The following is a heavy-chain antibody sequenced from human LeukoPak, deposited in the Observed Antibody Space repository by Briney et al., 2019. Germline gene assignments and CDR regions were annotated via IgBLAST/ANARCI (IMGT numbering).Heavy chain of an antibody. CDR3: AKDYDFWSGYYPL. Sequence: GGSLRLPCAASGFTFSSYAMSWVRQAPGKGLEWVSAISGSGGSTYYADSVKGRFIISRDNSKNTLSLQMTRLRAEDTAVYYCAKDYDFWSGYYPLWGQGTLVTVSS. CDR1: GFTFSSYA. V-gene: IGHV3-23*01. D-gene: IGHD3-3*01. CDR2: ISGSGGST. J-gene: IGHJ4*02.